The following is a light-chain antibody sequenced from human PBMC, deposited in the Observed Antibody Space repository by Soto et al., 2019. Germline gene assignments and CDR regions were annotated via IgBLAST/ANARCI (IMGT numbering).Light chain of an antibody. CDR2: EVS. Sequence: QSALTQPASVSGSPGQSIAISCTGTSSDVGGYNYVSWYQQHPGKAPKLMIYEVSNRPSGVSNRFSGSKSDNTASLTISGLQAEDGAHFHCYSYTSGGSWGFGGG. CDR1: SSDVGGYNY. CDR3: YSYTSGGSWG. V-gene: IGLV2-14*01. J-gene: IGLJ3*02.